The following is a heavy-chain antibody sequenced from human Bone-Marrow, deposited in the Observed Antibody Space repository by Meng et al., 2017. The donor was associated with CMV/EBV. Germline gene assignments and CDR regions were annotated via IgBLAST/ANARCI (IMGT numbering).Heavy chain of an antibody. J-gene: IGHJ4*02. D-gene: IGHD2-8*01. CDR2: IKSKGSGGTS. Sequence: GESLKISCAASGFSFISAWMTWVRQAPGKGLEWVGRIKSKGSGGTSDFAAPMEGRFTISRDDSKKTVYLQMNSLKSEDTAVYYCSIDISEAGNGELDYWGQGTLVTGYS. V-gene: IGHV3-15*01. CDR3: SIDISEAGNGELDY. CDR1: GFSFISAW.